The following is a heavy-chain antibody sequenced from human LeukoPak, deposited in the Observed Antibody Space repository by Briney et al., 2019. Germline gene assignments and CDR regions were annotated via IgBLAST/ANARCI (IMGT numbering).Heavy chain of an antibody. Sequence: GGSLRLSCAASGFTFSSYAMSWVRQAPGKGLEWVSAISGSGGSTYYADSVKGRFTISRDNSKNTLCLQMNSLRAEDTAVYYCAGRGSGSYFDYWGQGTLVTVSS. CDR3: AGRGSGSYFDY. V-gene: IGHV3-23*01. J-gene: IGHJ4*02. CDR2: ISGSGGST. D-gene: IGHD3-10*01. CDR1: GFTFSSYA.